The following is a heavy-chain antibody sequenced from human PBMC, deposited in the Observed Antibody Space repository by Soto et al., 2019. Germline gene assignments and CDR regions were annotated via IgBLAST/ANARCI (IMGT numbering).Heavy chain of an antibody. Sequence: QVQLQESGPGLVKPSETLSLTCTVSGDSISSHYWSWVRQPPGKGLEWIGYIYYSGSVTKYNPSLKSRVTISVDRPMNQFSLKLTSVTAADTAVYYGARDHDTRAMDVWGQGTTVTVSS. CDR3: ARDHDTRAMDV. CDR2: IYYSGSVT. V-gene: IGHV4-59*11. CDR1: GDSISSHY. J-gene: IGHJ6*02. D-gene: IGHD3-22*01.